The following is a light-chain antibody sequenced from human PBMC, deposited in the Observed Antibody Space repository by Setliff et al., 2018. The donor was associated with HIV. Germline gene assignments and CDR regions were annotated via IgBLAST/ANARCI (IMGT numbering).Light chain of an antibody. CDR3: SSYTSTLYV. CDR2: DVS. V-gene: IGLV2-14*03. CDR1: SSDVGGYNY. J-gene: IGLJ1*01. Sequence: QSALAQPASVSGSPGQSITISCTGTSSDVGGYNYVSWYQQNPGKAPKLSIYDVSNRPSGVSNRFAGAQSGNTASLTISGLQAEDGTDYYCSSYTSTLYVFGSGTKVTVL.